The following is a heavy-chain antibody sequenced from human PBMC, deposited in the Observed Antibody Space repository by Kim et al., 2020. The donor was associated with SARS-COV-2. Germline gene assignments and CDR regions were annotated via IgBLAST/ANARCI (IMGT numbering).Heavy chain of an antibody. V-gene: IGHV4-4*07. J-gene: IGHJ4*02. D-gene: IGHD1-7*01. Sequence: NYNPPLHPRVTMTRDTAKNQVSLKPTSVTAADTAVYYCARSTAGWNYYFDYWGLGTLVTVSS. CDR3: ARSTAGWNYYFDY.